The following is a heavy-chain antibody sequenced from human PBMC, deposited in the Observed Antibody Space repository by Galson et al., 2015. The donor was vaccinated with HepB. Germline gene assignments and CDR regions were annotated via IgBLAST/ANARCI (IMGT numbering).Heavy chain of an antibody. CDR1: GVSISSSLYY. Sequence: ETLSLTCAVSGVSISSSLYYWGWIRQSPKKGLEWIGSIYYGGRTYFSPSLQSRLAMSVDTSKNHLSLTLTSVTAADTAVYYCARPLVLNGRFYPGVGPFYIWGQGTMVTVS. J-gene: IGHJ3*02. CDR3: ARPLVLNGRFYPGVGPFYI. V-gene: IGHV4-39*02. D-gene: IGHD1-26*01. CDR2: IYYGGRT.